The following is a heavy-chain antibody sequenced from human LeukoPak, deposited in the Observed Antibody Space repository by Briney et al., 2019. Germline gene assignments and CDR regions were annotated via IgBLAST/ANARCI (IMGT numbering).Heavy chain of an antibody. CDR2: INPNSGGT. CDR1: GYTFTGYY. D-gene: IGHD6-13*01. CDR3: ARGSPLVSAKHFDY. J-gene: IGHJ4*02. Sequence: GASVKVSCKASGYTFTGYYMHWVRQTPGQGLEWMGRINPNSGGTNYAQKFQGRVTMTRDTSISTAYMELSRLRSDDTAVYYCARGSPLVSAKHFDYWGQGTLVTVSS. V-gene: IGHV1-2*06.